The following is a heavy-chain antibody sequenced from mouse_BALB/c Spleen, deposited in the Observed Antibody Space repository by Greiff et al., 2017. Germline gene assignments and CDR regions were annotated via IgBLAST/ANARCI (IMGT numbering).Heavy chain of an antibody. D-gene: IGHD1-1*01. Sequence: EVQLQQSGAELVKPGASVKLSCTASGFNIKDTYMHWVKQRPEQGLEWIGRIDPANGNTKYDPKFQGKATITADTSSNTAYLQLSSLTSEDTAVYYCARPYYGSSWYFDVWGAGTTVTVSS. J-gene: IGHJ1*01. CDR2: IDPANGNT. V-gene: IGHV14-3*02. CDR1: GFNIKDTY. CDR3: ARPYYGSSWYFDV.